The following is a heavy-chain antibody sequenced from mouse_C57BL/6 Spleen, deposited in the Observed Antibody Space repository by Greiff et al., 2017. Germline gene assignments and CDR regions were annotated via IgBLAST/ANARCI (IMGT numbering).Heavy chain of an antibody. V-gene: IGHV3-6*01. J-gene: IGHJ4*01. Sequence: VQLKQSGPGLVKPSQSLSLTCSVTGYSITSGYYWNWIRQFPGNKLEWMGYISYDGSNNYNPSLKNRISITRDTSKNQFFLKLNSVTTEDTATYYCGGTSMDYWGQGTSVTVSS. CDR2: ISYDGSN. CDR3: GGTSMDY. CDR1: GYSITSGYY.